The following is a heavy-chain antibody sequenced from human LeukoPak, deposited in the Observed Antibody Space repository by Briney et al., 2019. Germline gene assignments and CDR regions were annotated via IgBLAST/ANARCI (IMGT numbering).Heavy chain of an antibody. D-gene: IGHD4-17*01. Sequence: SETLSLTCAVSGYSISSGYYWGWIRQPPGKGLEWIGSIYHSGSTYYNPSLKSRVTISVDTSKNQFSLKLSSVTAADTAAYYCARRSLTTVTTPYFDYWGQGTLVTVSS. CDR3: ARRSLTTVTTPYFDY. J-gene: IGHJ4*02. CDR2: IYHSGST. CDR1: GYSISSGYY. V-gene: IGHV4-38-2*01.